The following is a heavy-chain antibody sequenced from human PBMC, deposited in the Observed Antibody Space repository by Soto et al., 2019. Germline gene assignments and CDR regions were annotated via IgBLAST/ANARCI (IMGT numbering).Heavy chain of an antibody. CDR1: GFTFSDYA. D-gene: IGHD2-2*01. Sequence: GGSLRLSCAASGFTFSDYAMSWVRQAPGKGLEWVSVISSSGGSTYYADSVKGRFTISRDNSKNTVYIQMNSLRAEDTAVYYCAKAGRYCSSTSCYAAYWGQGTLVTVSS. V-gene: IGHV3-23*01. CDR3: AKAGRYCSSTSCYAAY. J-gene: IGHJ4*02. CDR2: ISSSGGST.